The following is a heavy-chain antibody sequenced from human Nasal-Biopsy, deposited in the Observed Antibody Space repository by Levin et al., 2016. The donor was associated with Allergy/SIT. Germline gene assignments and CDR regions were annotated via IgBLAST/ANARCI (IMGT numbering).Heavy chain of an antibody. D-gene: IGHD5-24*01. CDR3: ARVKNGYNYVFEK. CDR2: IYKDGRT. Sequence: LSLTCAASGFSVSSSYMTWVRQAPGKGLEWVSFIYKDGRTSYADSVQGRFTISRDSTLLLQMNSLRVEDTAVYYCARVKNGYNYVFEKWGQGTLVTVSS. V-gene: IGHV3-53*01. CDR1: GFSVSSSY. J-gene: IGHJ4*02.